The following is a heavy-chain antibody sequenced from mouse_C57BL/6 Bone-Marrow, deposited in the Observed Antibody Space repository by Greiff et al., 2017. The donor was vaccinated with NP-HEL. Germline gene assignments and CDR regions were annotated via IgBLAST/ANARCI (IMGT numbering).Heavy chain of an antibody. CDR1: GYTFTSYW. CDR3: ARSRSSSDFDV. CDR2: IYPSDSET. J-gene: IGHJ1*03. V-gene: IGHV1-61*01. D-gene: IGHD1-1*01. Sequence: QVQLQQSGAELVRPGSSVKLSCKASGYTFTSYWMDWVKQRPGQGLEWIGNIYPSDSETHYNQKFKDKATLTVDKSSSTAYMQLSSLTSEDSAVYYCARSRSSSDFDVWGTGTTVTVSS.